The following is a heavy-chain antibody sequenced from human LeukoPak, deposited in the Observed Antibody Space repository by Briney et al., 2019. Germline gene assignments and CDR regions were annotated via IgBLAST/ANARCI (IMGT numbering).Heavy chain of an antibody. CDR2: ISSSSSYM. J-gene: IGHJ4*02. CDR1: GFTFSSYS. D-gene: IGHD5-18*01. CDR3: ARDSHTAMVGSHDY. V-gene: IGHV3-21*01. Sequence: GGSLRLSCAASGFTFSSYSMTWVRQAPGKGLEWVSSISSSSSYMYYADSVKGRFTISRDNAKNSLYLQMNSLRAEDTAVYYCARDSHTAMVGSHDYWGQGTLVTVSS.